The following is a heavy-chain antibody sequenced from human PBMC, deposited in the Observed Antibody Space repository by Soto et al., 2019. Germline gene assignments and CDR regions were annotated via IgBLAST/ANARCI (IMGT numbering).Heavy chain of an antibody. D-gene: IGHD6-19*01. CDR3: PKTVPGTKY. Sequence: PGGSLRLSCAASGFTFSSYAMSWVRQAPGKGLEWVSGISGSGDTTFYADSVKGRFTISRDNSKNTLYLQMNSLGAEDTAVYYCPKTVPGTKYWGQGTLVTVSS. J-gene: IGHJ4*02. V-gene: IGHV3-23*01. CDR2: ISGSGDTT. CDR1: GFTFSSYA.